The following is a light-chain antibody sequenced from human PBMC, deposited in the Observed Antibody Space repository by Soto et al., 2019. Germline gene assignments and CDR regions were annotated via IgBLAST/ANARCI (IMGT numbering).Light chain of an antibody. CDR1: STDVGSYNL. J-gene: IGLJ3*02. CDR3: CSDAGGSIWV. V-gene: IGLV2-23*01. Sequence: QSALTQPASVSGSPGQSITISCTGTSTDVGSYNLVTWYQQHPGKVPKLIIHEGSKRPSGVSNRFSGSKSGNTASLTISVLQAEDEADYYCCSDAGGSIWVFGGGTQLTVL. CDR2: EGS.